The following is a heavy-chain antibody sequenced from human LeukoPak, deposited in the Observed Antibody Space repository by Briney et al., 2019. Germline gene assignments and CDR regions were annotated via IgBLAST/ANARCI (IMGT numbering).Heavy chain of an antibody. V-gene: IGHV1-18*01. CDR2: ISAYNGNT. CDR1: GYTFTSYG. J-gene: IGHJ4*02. Sequence: ASVKVSCKASGYTFTSYGISWVRQAPGQGLEWMGWISAYNGNTNYAQKLQGRVTMTTDTSTSTAYMELRSLRSDGTAVYYCASDDHMGRVDYWGQGTLVTVSS. CDR3: ASDDHMGRVDY.